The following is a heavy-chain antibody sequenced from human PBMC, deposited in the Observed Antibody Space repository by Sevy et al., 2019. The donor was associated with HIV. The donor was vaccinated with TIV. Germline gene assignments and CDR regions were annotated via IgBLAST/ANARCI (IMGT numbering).Heavy chain of an antibody. D-gene: IGHD1-26*01. Sequence: SETLSLTCTVSGVSISGSSYDWGWIRQPPGKGLEWIATIFFSGSTYYNPSLQSRVTISVDTSKSQFSLKLSSVTAADTAVYYCARGFFYAGNMSGSYFSFDYWGQGTLVTVSS. J-gene: IGHJ4*02. CDR3: ARGFFYAGNMSGSYFSFDY. V-gene: IGHV4-39*01. CDR2: IFFSGST. CDR1: GVSISGSSYD.